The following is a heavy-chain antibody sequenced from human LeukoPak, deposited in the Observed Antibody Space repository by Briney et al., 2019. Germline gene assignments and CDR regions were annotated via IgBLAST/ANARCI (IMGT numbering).Heavy chain of an antibody. D-gene: IGHD6-6*01. Sequence: GGSLRLSCDTSGFTFTDHEMNWVRQAPGKGLEWISYLSSTARTIYYADSVKGRFTISRDTARNSVSLQMNSLRGDDTAVYYCARRGRSSAYYFDYWGQGTLVTVSS. CDR2: LSSTARTI. V-gene: IGHV3-48*03. J-gene: IGHJ4*02. CDR1: GFTFTDHE. CDR3: ARRGRSSAYYFDY.